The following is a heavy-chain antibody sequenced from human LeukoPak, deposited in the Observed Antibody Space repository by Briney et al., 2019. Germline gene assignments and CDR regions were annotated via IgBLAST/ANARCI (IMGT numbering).Heavy chain of an antibody. J-gene: IGHJ5*02. Sequence: GASVKVSCKASGYTFTSYAMHWVRQAPGQRLEWMGWINAGNGNTKYSQEFQGRVTITRDTSARTAYMELSSLRSEDMAVYYCARVVEGSGWSQDNWFDPWGQGTLVTVSS. CDR2: INAGNGNT. CDR3: ARVVEGSGWSQDNWFDP. CDR1: GYTFTSYA. V-gene: IGHV1-3*03. D-gene: IGHD6-19*01.